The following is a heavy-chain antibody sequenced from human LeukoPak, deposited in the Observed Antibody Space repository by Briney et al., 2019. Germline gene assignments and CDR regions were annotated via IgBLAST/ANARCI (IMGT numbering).Heavy chain of an antibody. CDR3: AKSPGSLLWFGELLYYFDY. Sequence: PGGSLRLSCAASGFTISSYAMSWVRQAPGKGLEWVSAISGSGGSTYYAGSVKGRFTISRENSKNTLYLQMKSLRAEDTAVYYCAKSPGSLLWFGELLYYFDYWGQGTLVTVSS. CDR2: ISGSGGST. J-gene: IGHJ4*02. CDR1: GFTISSYA. V-gene: IGHV3-23*01. D-gene: IGHD3-10*01.